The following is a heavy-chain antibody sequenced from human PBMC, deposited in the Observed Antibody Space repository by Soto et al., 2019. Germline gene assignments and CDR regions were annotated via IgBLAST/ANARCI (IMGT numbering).Heavy chain of an antibody. CDR2: IKQDGSEK. Sequence: GGSLRLSCAGSGFIFSNYWMSWVRQAPGKGLEWVANIKQDGSEKYYVDSVKGRFTISRDNAKKSLYPQMNSLRAEDTAVYYRAKDYRGNWFDPWGQGTLVTVSS. J-gene: IGHJ5*02. D-gene: IGHD3-10*01. CDR1: GFIFSNYW. V-gene: IGHV3-7*05. CDR3: AKDYRGNWFDP.